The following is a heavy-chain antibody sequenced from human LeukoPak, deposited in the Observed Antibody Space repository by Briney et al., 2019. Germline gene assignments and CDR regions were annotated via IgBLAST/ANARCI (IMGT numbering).Heavy chain of an antibody. D-gene: IGHD5-24*01. CDR1: GYTFTGYY. V-gene: IGHV1-2*02. J-gene: IGHJ4*02. CDR2: INPNSGGT. Sequence: ASVKVSCKASGYTFTGYYMHWVRQAPGQGLEWMGWINPNSGGTNYAQKFQGRVTMTRDTSISTAYMELSRLRSDDTAVYCCARDRGDGYNLGHWGQGTLVTVSS. CDR3: ARDRGDGYNLGH.